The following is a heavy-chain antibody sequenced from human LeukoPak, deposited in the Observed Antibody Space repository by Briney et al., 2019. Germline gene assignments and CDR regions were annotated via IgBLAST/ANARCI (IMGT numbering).Heavy chain of an antibody. Sequence: ALVKVSCKASGYTFTSYAMNWVRQAPGQGLEWMGWINTNTGNPTYAQGFTGRFVFSLDTSVSTAYLQISSLKAEDTAVYYCARGGSNYYGSGRNYMDVWGKGTTVTVSS. V-gene: IGHV7-4-1*02. D-gene: IGHD3-10*01. J-gene: IGHJ6*03. CDR1: GYTFTSYA. CDR3: ARGGSNYYGSGRNYMDV. CDR2: INTNTGNP.